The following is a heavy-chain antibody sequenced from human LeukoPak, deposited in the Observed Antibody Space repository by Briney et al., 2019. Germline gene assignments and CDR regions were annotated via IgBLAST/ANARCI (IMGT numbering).Heavy chain of an antibody. D-gene: IGHD6-13*01. CDR2: IYYSGST. CDR3: ARARIAAAFGY. J-gene: IGHJ4*02. Sequence: WVRQPPGKGLEWIGSIYYSGSTYYNPSLKSRVTISVDTSKNQFSLKLSSVTAADTAVYYCARARIAAAFGYWGQGTLVTVSS. V-gene: IGHV4-39*07.